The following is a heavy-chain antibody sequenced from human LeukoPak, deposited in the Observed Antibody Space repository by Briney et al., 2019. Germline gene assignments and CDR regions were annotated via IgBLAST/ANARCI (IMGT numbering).Heavy chain of an antibody. CDR1: GGSISSSTHY. CDR2: IIYRGST. Sequence: PSETLSLTCTVSGGSISSSTHYWGWIRQPPGKGLEWIGNIIYRGSTYYNPSLKSRVTISVDTSKNQFSLKLSSVTAADTAVYYCARDLEASHVFTFGGLAFDIWGQGTMVTVSS. D-gene: IGHD3-16*01. CDR3: ARDLEASHVFTFGGLAFDI. J-gene: IGHJ3*02. V-gene: IGHV4-39*07.